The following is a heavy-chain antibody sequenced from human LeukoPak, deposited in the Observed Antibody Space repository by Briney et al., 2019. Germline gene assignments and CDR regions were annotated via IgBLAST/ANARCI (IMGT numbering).Heavy chain of an antibody. CDR2: INANSGAT. J-gene: IGHJ4*02. Sequence: ASVKVSCKASGYTFTGYYMHWVRQAPGQGLEWMGWINANSGATNYAQKFQGRVTMTSDTSLSTANMDLNSLRSDDTAVYYCARGRWELHLFDFWGQGTLVTASS. CDR3: ARGRWELHLFDF. V-gene: IGHV1-2*02. D-gene: IGHD1-26*01. CDR1: GYTFTGYY.